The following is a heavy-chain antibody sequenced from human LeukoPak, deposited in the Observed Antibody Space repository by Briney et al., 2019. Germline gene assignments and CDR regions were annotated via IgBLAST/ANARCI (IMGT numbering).Heavy chain of an antibody. CDR3: VPGELSSSETT. CDR1: GFTFSSYA. CDR2: ISYDGSNK. J-gene: IGHJ5*02. V-gene: IGHV3-30*04. D-gene: IGHD3-16*02. Sequence: GRSLRLSCAASGFTFSSYAMHWVRQAPGKGLEWVAVISYDGSNKYYADSVKGRFTISRDNSKNTLYLQMNSLRDEDTAVYYCVPGELSSSETTWGQGTLVTVSS.